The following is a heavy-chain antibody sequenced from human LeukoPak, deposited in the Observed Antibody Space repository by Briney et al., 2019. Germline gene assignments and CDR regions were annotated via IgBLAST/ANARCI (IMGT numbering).Heavy chain of an antibody. J-gene: IGHJ5*02. CDR1: GGSISSSSYY. D-gene: IGHD2-2*01. CDR3: ARLIIVVVPAANNWFDP. CDR2: IYYSGST. V-gene: IGHV4-39*01. Sequence: SETLSLTCTVSGGSISSSSYYWGWIRRPPGKGLEWIGSIYYSGSTYYNPSLKSRVTISVDTSKNQFSLKLSSVTAADTAVYYCARLIIVVVPAANNWFDPWGQGTLVTVSS.